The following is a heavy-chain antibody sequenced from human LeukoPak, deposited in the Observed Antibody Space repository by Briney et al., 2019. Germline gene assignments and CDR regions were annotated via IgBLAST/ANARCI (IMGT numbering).Heavy chain of an antibody. Sequence: ASVKVSCKASGYTFTSYDINWVRQAPGQGLEWMGWISAYNGNTNYAQKLQGRVTMTTDTSTSTAYMELRSLRSDDTAVYYCARGRGFYDRTATVSSPHDYWGQGTLVTVSS. J-gene: IGHJ4*02. CDR1: GYTFTSYD. CDR3: ARGRGFYDRTATVSSPHDY. V-gene: IGHV1-18*01. CDR2: ISAYNGNT. D-gene: IGHD5-18*01.